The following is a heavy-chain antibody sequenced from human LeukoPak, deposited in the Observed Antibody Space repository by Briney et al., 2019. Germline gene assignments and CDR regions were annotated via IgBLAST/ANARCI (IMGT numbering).Heavy chain of an antibody. J-gene: IGHJ4*02. Sequence: GGSPRLSCAASGFTFSSYAMSWVRQAPGKGPEWVSAISGSGGSTYYADSVKGRFTISRDNSKNTLYLQMNSLRAEDTAVYYCAKDGGSYYDSSGYYYFDYWGQGTLVTVSS. CDR1: GFTFSSYA. D-gene: IGHD3-22*01. CDR2: ISGSGGST. CDR3: AKDGGSYYDSSGYYYFDY. V-gene: IGHV3-23*01.